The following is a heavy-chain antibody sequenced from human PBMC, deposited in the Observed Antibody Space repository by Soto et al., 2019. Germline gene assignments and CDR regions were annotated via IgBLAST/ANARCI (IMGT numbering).Heavy chain of an antibody. Sequence: EVQLLESGGGSVQPGGSLMLSCAASGFTFSSYSLSWLRQAPGKGLEWVSGISGSGQTTHYKDSVKGRFTISRDNFRNTLYLQVNSLRAEHTAIYFCAKSRGDRWTTYFFDYWGQGALVTVSS. D-gene: IGHD4-4*01. CDR2: ISGSGQTT. CDR1: GFTFSSYS. J-gene: IGHJ4*02. CDR3: AKSRGDRWTTYFFDY. V-gene: IGHV3-23*01.